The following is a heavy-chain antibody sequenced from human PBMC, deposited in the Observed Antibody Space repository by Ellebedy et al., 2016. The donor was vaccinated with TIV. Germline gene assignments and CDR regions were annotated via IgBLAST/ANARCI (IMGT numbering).Heavy chain of an antibody. CDR1: GFSLSDYA. Sequence: GGSLRLXCSVSGFSLSDYAMHWVRQAPGQGLEYVSTINNNGNRIHYADSVKGRFTISRDKSKNTVYLQMDSLRAEDTAVYYCARQFRSKRITMLRGQLDIWGQGTTVTVSS. D-gene: IGHD3-10*01. CDR3: ARQFRSKRITMLRGQLDI. J-gene: IGHJ6*02. V-gene: IGHV3-64*04. CDR2: INNNGNRI.